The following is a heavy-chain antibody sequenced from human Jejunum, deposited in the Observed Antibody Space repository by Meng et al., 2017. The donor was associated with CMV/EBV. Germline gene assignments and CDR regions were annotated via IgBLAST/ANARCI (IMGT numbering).Heavy chain of an antibody. CDR2: ISDDGDNK. J-gene: IGHJ4*02. CDR3: ATEPGYSSGWYSDY. V-gene: IGHV3-30-3*01. D-gene: IGHD6-19*01. Sequence: LTFSSFAMHWVRQAPGKGLEWVAAISDDGDNKYHADSVKGRFTISRDNSKNTLYLQMSSPRADDTAVYYCATEPGYSSGWYSDYWGQGTRVTVSS. CDR1: LTFSSFA.